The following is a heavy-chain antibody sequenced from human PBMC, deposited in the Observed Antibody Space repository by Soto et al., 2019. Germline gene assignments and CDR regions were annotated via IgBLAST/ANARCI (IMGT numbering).Heavy chain of an antibody. D-gene: IGHD6-6*01. J-gene: IGHJ4*02. CDR2: IIPILGIV. Sequence: GASVKVSCKASGGTFSSYTISWVRQAPGQGLEWMGRIIPILGIVNYAQKFQGRVTITADKSTSTAYMELSSLRSEDTAVYYCARAGPQYSSSSSPPYYFDYWDQGTLVTVSS. CDR1: GGTFSSYT. V-gene: IGHV1-69*02. CDR3: ARAGPQYSSSSSPPYYFDY.